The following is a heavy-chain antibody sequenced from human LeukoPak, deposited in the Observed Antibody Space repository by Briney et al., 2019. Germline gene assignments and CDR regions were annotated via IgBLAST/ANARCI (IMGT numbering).Heavy chain of an antibody. V-gene: IGHV3-23*01. Sequence: ASVKVSCKASGGTFSSYAISWVRQAPGKGLEWVSAIGGSAGGAFYADSVKGRFTISRDNSKNTLYLQMNSLRAEDTAIYYCAKKGCTSISCYNNFWGQGTLVTVSS. CDR3: AKKGCTSISCYNNF. CDR2: IGGSAGGA. CDR1: GGTFSSYA. J-gene: IGHJ4*02. D-gene: IGHD2-2*02.